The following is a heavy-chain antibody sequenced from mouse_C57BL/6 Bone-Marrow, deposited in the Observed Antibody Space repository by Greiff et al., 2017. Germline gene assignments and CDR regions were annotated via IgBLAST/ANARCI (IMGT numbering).Heavy chain of an antibody. CDR2: IDPNSGGT. CDR1: GYTFTSYW. V-gene: IGHV1-72*01. Sequence: QVQLQQPGAELVKPGASVKLSCKASGYTFTSYWMHWVKQRPGRGLEWIGRIDPNSGGTKYNEKFKSKATLTVDKPSSTAYLQLSSLTSEDSAVYYCARDHSATVVATDYFDYWGQGTTLTVSS. D-gene: IGHD1-1*01. J-gene: IGHJ2*01. CDR3: ARDHSATVVATDYFDY.